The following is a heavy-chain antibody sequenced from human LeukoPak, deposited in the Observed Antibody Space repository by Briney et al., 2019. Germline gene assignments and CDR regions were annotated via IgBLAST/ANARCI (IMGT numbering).Heavy chain of an antibody. D-gene: IGHD6-6*01. CDR3: AKPGSRSENDY. Sequence: ETGGSLRLSCAASGFSFSSYGMSWVRQAPGKGLEWVSTISGSGGSTYYADSVKGRFTISRDNSKNTLYLQMNSLRAEDTAVYYCAKPGSRSENDYWGQGTLVTVSS. CDR2: ISGSGGST. J-gene: IGHJ4*02. CDR1: GFSFSSYG. V-gene: IGHV3-23*01.